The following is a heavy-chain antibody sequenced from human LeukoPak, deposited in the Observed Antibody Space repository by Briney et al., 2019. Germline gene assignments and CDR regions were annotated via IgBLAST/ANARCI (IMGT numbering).Heavy chain of an antibody. J-gene: IGHJ5*02. CDR3: ATDELVVPAAQTLAS. Sequence: ASVKVSCKASGYTFTSYYMHWVRQAPGKGLEWMGGFDPEDGETIYAQKFQGRVTMTEDTSTDTAYMELSSLRSEDTAVYYCATDELVVPAAQTLASWGQGTLVTVSS. CDR2: FDPEDGET. D-gene: IGHD2-2*01. CDR1: GYTFTSYY. V-gene: IGHV1-24*01.